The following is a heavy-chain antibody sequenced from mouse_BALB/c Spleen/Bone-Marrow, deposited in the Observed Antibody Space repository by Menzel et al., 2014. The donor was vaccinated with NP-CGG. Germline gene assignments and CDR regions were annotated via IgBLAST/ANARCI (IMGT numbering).Heavy chain of an antibody. CDR3: TRGGDWDDFDY. V-gene: IGHV5-17*02. J-gene: IGHJ2*01. Sequence: EVMLVESGGGLVQPGGSRKLSCAASGFTFSSFGMHWARQAPEKGLEWVAYISSGSSTIFYADTLKGRFTVSRDNPKNTLFLQMTSLRSEDTAMYYCTRGGDWDDFDYWGQGTTLTVSS. CDR1: GFTFSSFG. CDR2: ISSGSSTI. D-gene: IGHD4-1*01.